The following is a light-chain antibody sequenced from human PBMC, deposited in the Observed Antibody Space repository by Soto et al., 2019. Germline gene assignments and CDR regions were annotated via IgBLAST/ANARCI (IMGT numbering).Light chain of an antibody. CDR3: SGWDDSLDGPV. Sequence: QAVVTQPPSASGTPGQRVTISCSGSSSNIGSNYIYWYQRVPGTAPTLLIYRNDQRTSGVPDRFSGSKSGTSASLAISGLRSEDEADYFCSGWDDSLDGPVFGGGTQLTVL. CDR2: RND. CDR1: SSNIGSNY. V-gene: IGLV1-47*01. J-gene: IGLJ2*01.